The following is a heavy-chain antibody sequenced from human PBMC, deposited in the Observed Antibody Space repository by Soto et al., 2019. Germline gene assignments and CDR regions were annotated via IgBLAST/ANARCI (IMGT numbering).Heavy chain of an antibody. V-gene: IGHV4-59*11. J-gene: IGHJ4*02. CDR1: GDSISSHY. D-gene: IGHD3-10*01. CDR2: GST. Sequence: PSETLSLTCTVSGDSISSHYWSWIRQPPGKGLEWIGFGSTKYNPSLKSRIRISVDTPKNQFSLNLTSATAADTAVYYCARVSTSASGSYYTLDYWGQGTLVTVS. CDR3: ARVSTSASGSYYTLDY.